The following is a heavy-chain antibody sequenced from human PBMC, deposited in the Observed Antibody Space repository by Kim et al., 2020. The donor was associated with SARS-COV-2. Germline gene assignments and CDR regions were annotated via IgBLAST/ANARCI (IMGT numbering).Heavy chain of an antibody. Sequence: SETLFLTCTVSGDSISSDYWSWIRQPPGKGLEWIGNIYYSGSTKYNPSLKSRVTISIDTSKNQFSLKLTSVTAADTALYYCARGGNSILYYFRYWGQGTLVTVSS. CDR2: IYYSGST. D-gene: IGHD6-13*01. CDR1: GDSISSDY. V-gene: IGHV4-59*01. CDR3: ARGGNSILYYFRY. J-gene: IGHJ4*02.